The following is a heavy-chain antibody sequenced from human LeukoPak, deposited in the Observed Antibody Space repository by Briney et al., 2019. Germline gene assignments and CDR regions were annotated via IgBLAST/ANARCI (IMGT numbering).Heavy chain of an antibody. Sequence: GGSLRLSCAVSGFTFSSYWMSWVRQAPGKGLEWVANIKQDGSEKYYVDSVKGRFTISRDNAKNSLYLQMNSLRAEDTAVYYCARDRATMVRGGGAFDIWGQGTMVTVSS. CDR3: ARDRATMVRGGGAFDI. CDR2: IKQDGSEK. CDR1: GFTFSSYW. D-gene: IGHD3-10*01. V-gene: IGHV3-7*01. J-gene: IGHJ3*02.